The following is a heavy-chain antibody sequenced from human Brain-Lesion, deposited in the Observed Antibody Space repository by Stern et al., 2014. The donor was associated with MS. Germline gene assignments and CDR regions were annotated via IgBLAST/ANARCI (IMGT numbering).Heavy chain of an antibody. J-gene: IGHJ4*02. CDR1: GGSISSSSYY. Sequence: QVQLQESGPGLVKPSETLSLTCTVSGGSISSSSYYWGWLRQPPGKGLAWIGSIYYRGSTYYNPSLKSCVTISMDTSKNQFSLGLSSGTAADTAVYFCAKLWLGELPESPFDYWGQGTLVTVSS. CDR2: IYYRGST. CDR3: AKLWLGELPESPFDY. D-gene: IGHD3-10*01. V-gene: IGHV4-39*01.